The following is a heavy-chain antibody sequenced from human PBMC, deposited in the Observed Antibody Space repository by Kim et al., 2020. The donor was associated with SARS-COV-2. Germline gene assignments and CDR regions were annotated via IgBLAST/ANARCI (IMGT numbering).Heavy chain of an antibody. D-gene: IGHD1-26*01. CDR2: ISWDGTRT. CDR1: GFTFSTSP. Sequence: GGSLRLFCVASGFTFSTSPMGWVRQAPGKCLEWVSRISWDGTRTYYADSVKGRVTMSSDKSKNMLYLHMNSLRVEDTAVYYCAKGVINSGFDYWGQGT. V-gene: IGHV3-23*01. J-gene: IGHJ4*02. CDR3: AKGVINSGFDY.